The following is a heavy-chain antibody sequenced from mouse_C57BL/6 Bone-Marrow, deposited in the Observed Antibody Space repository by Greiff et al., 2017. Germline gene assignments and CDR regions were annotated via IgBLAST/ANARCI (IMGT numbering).Heavy chain of an antibody. CDR1: GFTFSSYA. Sequence: EVHLVESGGGLVKPGGSLKLSCAASGFTFSSYAMSWVRQTPEKRLEWVATISDGGSYTYYPDNVKGRFTISRDNAKNNLYLQMSHLKSEDTAMYYCARGWLRVKNYFDYWGQGTTLTVSS. V-gene: IGHV5-4*01. CDR2: ISDGGSYT. J-gene: IGHJ2*01. D-gene: IGHD2-2*01. CDR3: ARGWLRVKNYFDY.